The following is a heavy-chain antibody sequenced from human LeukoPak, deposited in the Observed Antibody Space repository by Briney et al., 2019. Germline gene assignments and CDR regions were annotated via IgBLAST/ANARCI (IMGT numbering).Heavy chain of an antibody. J-gene: IGHJ4*02. CDR2: INPSGGGT. V-gene: IGHV1-46*01. Sequence: ASVKVSCKVSGYTFTNYYLHWVRQAPGQGLEWMGIINPSGGGTTYAQKFQGRVTMTRDTSTSTVYMELSSLRSDDTAVYYCARDQGLKPSLWDYWGQGTLVTVSS. CDR1: GYTFTNYY. D-gene: IGHD2-21*01. CDR3: ARDQGLKPSLWDY.